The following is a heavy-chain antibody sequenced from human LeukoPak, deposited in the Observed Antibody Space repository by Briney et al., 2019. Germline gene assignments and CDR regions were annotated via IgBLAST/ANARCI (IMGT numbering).Heavy chain of an antibody. CDR2: IYTSGST. V-gene: IGHV4-4*07. J-gene: IGHJ4*02. D-gene: IGHD6-19*01. Sequence: SETLSLTCTVSGGSISSYYWSWIRQPAGKGLEWIGRIYTSGSTNYNPSLKSRVTMSVDTSKNQFSLKLSSVTAADTAVYYCAREGAHSSGFPFDYWGQGILVTVSS. CDR3: AREGAHSSGFPFDY. CDR1: GGSISSYY.